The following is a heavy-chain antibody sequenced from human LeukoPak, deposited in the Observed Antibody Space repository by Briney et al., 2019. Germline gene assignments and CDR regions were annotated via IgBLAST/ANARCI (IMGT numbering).Heavy chain of an antibody. CDR3: ARKTPGDPGHYFDY. CDR1: GFTFSRYW. V-gene: IGHV4-59*01. Sequence: PGGSLRLSCTASGFTFSRYWMGWVRQAPGKGLEWIGYIYYSGSTNYNPSLKSRVTISVDTSKNQFSLKLSSVTAADTAVYYCARKTPGDPGHYFDYWGQGTLVTVSS. D-gene: IGHD4-17*01. J-gene: IGHJ4*02. CDR2: IYYSGST.